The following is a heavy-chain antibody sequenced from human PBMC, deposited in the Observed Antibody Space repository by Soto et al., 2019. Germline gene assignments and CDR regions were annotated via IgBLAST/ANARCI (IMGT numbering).Heavy chain of an antibody. V-gene: IGHV1-18*01. CDR3: AKSPRGEMATD. D-gene: IGHD5-12*01. CDR1: GYTFINYN. J-gene: IGHJ4*02. CDR2: INTYNGMT. Sequence: QVQLVQSGGEVKKPGASVTVSCKASGYTFINYNITWVRQAPGQGLEWMAWINTYNGMTDYAQKFQGRVTMTRDTSTSTAYMDLRNLGSDDTAVYFCAKSPRGEMATDWGQGTLVTVSS.